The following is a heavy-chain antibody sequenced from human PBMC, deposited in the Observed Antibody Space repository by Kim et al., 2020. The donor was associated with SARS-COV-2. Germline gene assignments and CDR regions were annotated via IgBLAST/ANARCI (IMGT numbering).Heavy chain of an antibody. J-gene: IGHJ6*02. D-gene: IGHD3-10*01. CDR3: ARFGGHKGMDV. CDR2: T. Sequence: TRYSPSFQGEVTISADKSISTAYRQWSSLKASDTAMYCCARFGGHKGMDVWGQGTTVTVSS. V-gene: IGHV5-51*01.